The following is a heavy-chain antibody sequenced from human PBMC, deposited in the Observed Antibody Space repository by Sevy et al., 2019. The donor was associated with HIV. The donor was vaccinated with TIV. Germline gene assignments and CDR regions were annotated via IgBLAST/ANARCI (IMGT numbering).Heavy chain of an antibody. CDR1: GVSISAGSYD. CDR3: ARQGGLVDRAFDY. Sequence: SETLSLTCTVSGVSISAGSYDWGWIRQPPGKGLEWIATIFFSGSTYYNPSLKSPVTISVDTSKSRFSLKLNSVTAADTAVYYCARQGGLVDRAFDYWGQGPLVTVSS. CDR2: IFFSGST. J-gene: IGHJ4*02. V-gene: IGHV4-39*01. D-gene: IGHD2-21*01.